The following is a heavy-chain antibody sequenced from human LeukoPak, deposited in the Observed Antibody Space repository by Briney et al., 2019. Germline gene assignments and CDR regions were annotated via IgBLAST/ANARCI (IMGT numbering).Heavy chain of an antibody. CDR3: AMQVAGDY. V-gene: IGHV3-48*01. D-gene: IGHD6-19*01. CDR1: GFTFSSYP. Sequence: GGSLRLSCAASGFTFSSYPMNSVRQAPGKGLEWISHIRDSGATDYADSVKGRFTISRDNAKNSLYLQMNSLRAEDTAVYYCAMQVAGDYWGQGTLVTVSS. CDR2: IRDSGAT. J-gene: IGHJ4*02.